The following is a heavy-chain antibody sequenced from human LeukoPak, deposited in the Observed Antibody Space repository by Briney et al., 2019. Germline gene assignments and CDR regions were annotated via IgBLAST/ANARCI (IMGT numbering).Heavy chain of an antibody. CDR3: ARGEVVVVTAIRYYYYGMDV. Sequence: EASVKVSCKASGGTFSSYTISWVRQAPGQGLGWMGRIIPILGIANYAQKFQGRVTITADKSTSTAYMELSSLRSEDTAVYYCARGEVVVVTAIRYYYYGMDVWGQGTTVTVSS. CDR2: IIPILGIA. CDR1: GGTFSSYT. J-gene: IGHJ6*02. V-gene: IGHV1-69*02. D-gene: IGHD2-21*02.